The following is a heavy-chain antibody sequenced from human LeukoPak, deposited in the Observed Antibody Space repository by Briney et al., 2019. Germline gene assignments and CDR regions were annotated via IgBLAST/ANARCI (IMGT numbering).Heavy chain of an antibody. CDR3: ARSRRGYCSSTSCYALRSGELYYFDY. CDR2: IYPGDSDT. J-gene: IGHJ4*02. V-gene: IGHV5-51*01. Sequence: GESLKISCKGSGYSFTSYWIGWVRQMPGKGLEWMRIIYPGDSDTRYSPSFQGQVTISADKSISTAYLQWSSLKASDTAMYYCARSRRGYCSSTSCYALRSGELYYFDYWGQGTLVTVSS. CDR1: GYSFTSYW. D-gene: IGHD2-2*01.